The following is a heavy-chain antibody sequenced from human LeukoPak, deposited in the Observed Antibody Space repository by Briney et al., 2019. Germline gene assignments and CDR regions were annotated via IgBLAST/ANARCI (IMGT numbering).Heavy chain of an antibody. J-gene: IGHJ4*02. CDR1: GFTFSSYS. Sequence: GGSLRLSCAASGFTFSSYSMNWVRQAPGKGLEWVSSISSSSIYIYYADSVKGRFTISRDNAKNSLYLQMNSLRAEDTAVYYCAKGGFAAASNYWGQGTLVTVSS. V-gene: IGHV3-21*04. CDR3: AKGGFAAASNY. D-gene: IGHD2-15*01. CDR2: ISSSSIYI.